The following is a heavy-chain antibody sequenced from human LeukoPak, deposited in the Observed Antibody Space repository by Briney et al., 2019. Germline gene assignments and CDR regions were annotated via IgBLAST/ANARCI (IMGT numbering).Heavy chain of an antibody. J-gene: IGHJ3*02. CDR1: GGTFSSYA. V-gene: IGHV1-69*04. Sequence: ASVKVSYKASGGTFSSYAISWVRQAPGQGLEWMGRIIPIRSIANYAQKFQGRVTITADKSTSTAYMELSSLRSEDTAVYYCARGRNDYYDSSGYPTQANDAFDIWGQGTMVTVSS. CDR3: ARGRNDYYDSSGYPTQANDAFDI. CDR2: IIPIRSIA. D-gene: IGHD3-22*01.